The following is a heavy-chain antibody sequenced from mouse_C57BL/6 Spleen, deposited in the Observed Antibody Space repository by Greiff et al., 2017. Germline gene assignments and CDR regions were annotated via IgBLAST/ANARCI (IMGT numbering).Heavy chain of an antibody. CDR1: GYTFTDYY. CDR3: ARADYEGAY. CDR2: INPNNGGT. D-gene: IGHD2-4*01. V-gene: IGHV1-26*01. Sequence: EVQLQQSGPELVKPGASVKISCKASGYTFTDYYMTWVQQTHGTSLEWIGDINPNNGGTSYNQKFKGKATLTVDKSSSTAYMELRSLTSEDSAVYYSARADYEGAYWGQGTLVTVSA. J-gene: IGHJ3*01.